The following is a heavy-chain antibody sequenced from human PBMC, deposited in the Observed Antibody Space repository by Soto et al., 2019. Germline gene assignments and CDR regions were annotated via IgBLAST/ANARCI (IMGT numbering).Heavy chain of an antibody. CDR1: GFTFSSYG. D-gene: IGHD2-15*01. V-gene: IGHV3-33*08. CDR3: ARDYCSGGSCYSSPGDY. J-gene: IGHJ4*02. CDR2: IWYDGSNK. Sequence: GGSLRLSCTASGFTFSSYGMHWVRQAPGKGLEWVAVIWYDGSNKYYADSVKGRFTISRDNSKNTLYLQMNSLRAEDTAVYYCARDYCSGGSCYSSPGDYWGQGTLVTVSS.